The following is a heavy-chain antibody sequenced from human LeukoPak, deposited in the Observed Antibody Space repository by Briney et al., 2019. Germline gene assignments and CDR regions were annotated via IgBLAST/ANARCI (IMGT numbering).Heavy chain of an antibody. J-gene: IGHJ1*01. CDR2: IIPIFGTA. D-gene: IGHD2-21*01. CDR1: GGTFSSYA. Sequence: SVKVSCKASGGTFSSYAISWVRQAPGQGLEWMGGIIPIFGTANYAQKFQGRVTITADESTSTAYMELSSLRSEDTAVYYCARGPSIAEYFQYWGQGTLVTVSS. V-gene: IGHV1-69*13. CDR3: ARGPSIAEYFQY.